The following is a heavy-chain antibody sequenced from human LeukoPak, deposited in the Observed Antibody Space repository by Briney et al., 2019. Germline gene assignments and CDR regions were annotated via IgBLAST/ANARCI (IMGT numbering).Heavy chain of an antibody. J-gene: IGHJ4*02. D-gene: IGHD6-13*01. Sequence: PSETLSLTCAVSGGSISSYYWSWIRQPPGKGLEWIGYIYYSGSTNYNPSLKSRVTISVDRSKNQFSLKLSSVTAADTAVYYCARVSRRWYYFDYWGQGTLVTVSS. CDR1: GGSISSYY. CDR2: IYYSGST. CDR3: ARVSRRWYYFDY. V-gene: IGHV4-59*12.